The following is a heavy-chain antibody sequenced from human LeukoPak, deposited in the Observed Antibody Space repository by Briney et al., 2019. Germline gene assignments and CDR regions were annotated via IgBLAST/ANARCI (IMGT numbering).Heavy chain of an antibody. CDR2: IYYSGST. V-gene: IGHV4-59*01. CDR3: ARARNYYDILTGQRYNWFDP. J-gene: IGHJ5*02. D-gene: IGHD3-9*01. Sequence: SETLSLTCTVPGGSISSYYWSWIRQPPGKGLEWIGYIYYSGSTNYNPSLKSRVTISVDTSKNQFSLKLSSVTAADTAVYYCARARNYYDILTGQRYNWFDPWGQGTLVTVSS. CDR1: GGSISSYY.